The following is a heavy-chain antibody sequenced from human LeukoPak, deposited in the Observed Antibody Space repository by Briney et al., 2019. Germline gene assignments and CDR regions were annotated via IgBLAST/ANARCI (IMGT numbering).Heavy chain of an antibody. CDR1: GDSVSSNSAA. CDR2: TYYSPKWYN. Sequence: SQTLSLTCAISGDSVSSNSAAWNWIRQSPSIGLHCLGTTYYSPKWYNDYAVSVKRRITINPDTSKKQFSLQLNSVTPEDTAVYYCARGLAAAVNFDYWGQGTLVTVSS. J-gene: IGHJ4*02. V-gene: IGHV6-1*01. CDR3: ARGLAAAVNFDY. D-gene: IGHD6-13*01.